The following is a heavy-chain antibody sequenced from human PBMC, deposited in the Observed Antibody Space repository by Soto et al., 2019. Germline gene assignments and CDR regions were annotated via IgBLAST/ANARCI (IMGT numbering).Heavy chain of an antibody. CDR2: IIPIYASP. Sequence: QVQLVQSGAEVKKPGSSVKVSCKASGVTFSSNAISWVRQAPGQGLEWMGGIIPIYASPNYAQNFQRRVTVTADKATSTAYLEFSRLKFADSAIYYCAVAVTGSRSPLAPWGQGTLVIVSS. V-gene: IGHV1-69*06. J-gene: IGHJ5*02. CDR1: GVTFSSNA. D-gene: IGHD6-19*01. CDR3: AVAVTGSRSPLAP.